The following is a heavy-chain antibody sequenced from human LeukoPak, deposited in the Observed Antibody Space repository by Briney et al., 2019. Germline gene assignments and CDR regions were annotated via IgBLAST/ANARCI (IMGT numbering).Heavy chain of an antibody. D-gene: IGHD3-9*01. CDR2: ISSSGSTI. CDR1: GFTFSDYY. V-gene: IGHV3-11*01. J-gene: IGHJ4*02. CDR3: ARDSAGYFDWLPNSGLDY. Sequence: GGSLRLSCAASGFTFSDYYMSWIRQAPGKGLEWVSYISSSGSTIYYADSVKGRFTISRDNAKNSLYLQMNSLRAEDTAVYYCARDSAGYFDWLPNSGLDYWGQGTLVTVSS.